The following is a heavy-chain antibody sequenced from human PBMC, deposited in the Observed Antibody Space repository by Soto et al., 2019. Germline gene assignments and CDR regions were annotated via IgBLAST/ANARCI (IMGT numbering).Heavy chain of an antibody. V-gene: IGHV3-15*01. J-gene: IGHJ4*02. CDR2: IKSKSAGGTT. Sequence: EVQLVESGGGLVKPGGSVRLSCAASGFTFSNAWMSWVRQAPGKGLEWVGRIKSKSAGGTTEYDAPVKDRFTISRDDSKNTLYLQINRLRIEDKAGYYCARGHRSSGKIFDSWGQGTLVTVSS. D-gene: IGHD3-22*01. CDR1: GFTFSNAW. CDR3: ARGHRSSGKIFDS.